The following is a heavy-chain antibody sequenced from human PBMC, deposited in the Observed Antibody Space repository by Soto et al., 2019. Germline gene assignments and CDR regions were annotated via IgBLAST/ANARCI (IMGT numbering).Heavy chain of an antibody. J-gene: IGHJ1*01. CDR1: GGSFSGYY. V-gene: IGHV4-34*01. CDR3: ARPSPYCSGGSCYFQH. CDR2: INHSGST. D-gene: IGHD2-15*01. Sequence: SETLSLTCAVYGGSFSGYYWSWIRQPPGKGLEWIGEINHSGSTNYNPSLKSRVTISVDTSKNPFSLKLSSATAADTAVYYCARPSPYCSGGSCYFQHWGQGTLVTVSS.